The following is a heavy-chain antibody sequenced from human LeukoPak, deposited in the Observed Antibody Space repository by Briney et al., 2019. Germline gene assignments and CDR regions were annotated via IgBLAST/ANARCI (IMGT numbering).Heavy chain of an antibody. J-gene: IGHJ4*02. CDR3: AKDRLDEISSGCFDY. CDR1: GFTFSSYG. D-gene: IGHD3-22*01. Sequence: GGSLRLSCAASGFTFSSYGMHWVRQAPGKGLEWVAVISYDGSNKYYADSVKGRFTISRDNFKNTLYLQMNSLRAEDTAVYYCAKDRLDEISSGCFDYWGQGTLVTVSS. CDR2: ISYDGSNK. V-gene: IGHV3-30*18.